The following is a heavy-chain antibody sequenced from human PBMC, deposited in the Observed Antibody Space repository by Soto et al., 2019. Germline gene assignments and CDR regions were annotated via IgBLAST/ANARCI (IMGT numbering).Heavy chain of an antibody. Sequence: SETLSLTCAVSGGSFTSNNWWTWVRQPPGQGLEWIGYIYYSGSTNYNPSLKSRVTISVDTSKNQFSLKLSSVTAADTAVYYCARDRVGYYYGAFDIWGQGTMVTVSS. J-gene: IGHJ3*02. CDR2: IYYSGST. CDR3: ARDRVGYYYGAFDI. CDR1: GGSFTSNNW. D-gene: IGHD3-10*01. V-gene: IGHV4-4*02.